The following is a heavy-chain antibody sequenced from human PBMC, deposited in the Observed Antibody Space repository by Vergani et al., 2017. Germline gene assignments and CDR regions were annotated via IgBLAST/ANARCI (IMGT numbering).Heavy chain of an antibody. V-gene: IGHV4-34*01. CDR3: ARAIYCSGGSCSPFDY. J-gene: IGHJ4*02. D-gene: IGHD2-15*01. Sequence: QVQLQQWGAGLLKPSETLSLTCAVYGGSFSGYYWSWIRQPPGKGLEWIGEINHSGSTNYNPSLKSRVTISVDTSKNQFSLKLSSVTAADTAVYYCARAIYCSGGSCSPFDYWGQGTLVTVSS. CDR1: GGSFSGYY. CDR2: INHSGST.